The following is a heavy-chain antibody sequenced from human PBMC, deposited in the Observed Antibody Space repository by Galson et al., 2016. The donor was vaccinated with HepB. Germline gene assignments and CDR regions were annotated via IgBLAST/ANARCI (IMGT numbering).Heavy chain of an antibody. V-gene: IGHV3-53*01. CDR2: IYSGGGT. CDR1: GFTVSNNY. CDR3: AKTTYCDVGGCYNSYGLDV. Sequence: SLRLSCAASGFTVSNNYMSWVRQPPGKGLEWVSLIYSGGGTLYADSVKGRVTISRDNSKNTLYLQMNSLRAEDTAVYYCAKTTYCDVGGCYNSYGLDVWGQGTTVTVSS. D-gene: IGHD2-15*01. J-gene: IGHJ6*02.